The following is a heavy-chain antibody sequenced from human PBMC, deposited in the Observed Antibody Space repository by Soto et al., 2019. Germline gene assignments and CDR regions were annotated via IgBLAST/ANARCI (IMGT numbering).Heavy chain of an antibody. V-gene: IGHV3-7*01. Sequence: VQLVESGGGLVQPGGYLRLSCAASGFSLSSYWMSWVRQAPGKGLEWVANMNQDGSESDYVGSVKGRFTFTRDNAKTSLYLQMNSLRAEDTAVYYCARLSTSAGRRDLACWGQGTLVTVSS. CDR3: ARLSTSAGRRDLAC. CDR2: MNQDGSES. J-gene: IGHJ4*02. CDR1: GFSLSSYW.